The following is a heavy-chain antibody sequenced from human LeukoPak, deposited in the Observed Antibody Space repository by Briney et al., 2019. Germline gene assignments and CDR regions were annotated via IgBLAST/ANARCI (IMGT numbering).Heavy chain of an antibody. V-gene: IGHV1-2*06. CDR3: ARDPSYNDYGGNNWFDP. CDR2: INPNSGGT. J-gene: IGHJ5*02. CDR1: GYTFTGYY. D-gene: IGHD4-23*01. Sequence: ASVKVSCKASGYTFTGYYMRWVRQAPGQGLEWMGRINPNSGGTNYAQKFQGRVTMTRDTSISTAYMELSRLRSDDTAVYYCARDPSYNDYGGNNWFDPWGQGTLVTVSS.